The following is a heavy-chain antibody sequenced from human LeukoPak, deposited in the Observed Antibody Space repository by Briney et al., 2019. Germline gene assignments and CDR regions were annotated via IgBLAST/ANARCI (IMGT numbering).Heavy chain of an antibody. CDR3: ARVDSGRYGAIAFDI. V-gene: IGHV3-53*01. Sequence: GGSLRLSCAASGFIVSSNYMSWVRQAPGKGLEGVSVIYTGGNTYYADSVKGRFTVSRDNFKNMPYLQMNSLRAEDTAVYYCARVDSGRYGAIAFDIWGQGTMVTVSS. J-gene: IGHJ3*02. D-gene: IGHD6-19*01. CDR1: GFIVSSNY. CDR2: IYTGGNT.